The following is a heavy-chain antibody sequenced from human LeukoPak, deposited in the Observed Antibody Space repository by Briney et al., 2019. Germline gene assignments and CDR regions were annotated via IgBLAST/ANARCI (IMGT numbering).Heavy chain of an antibody. V-gene: IGHV1-18*01. CDR1: GYTFTSYG. Sequence: AASVKVSCKASGYTFTSYGISWVRQAPGQGLEWMGWISAYNGNTNYAQKLQGRVTMTTDTSTSTAYMELRSLRSDDTAVYYCARDRRYYGSGSSGYWGQGTLVTVSS. D-gene: IGHD3-10*01. CDR2: ISAYNGNT. J-gene: IGHJ4*02. CDR3: ARDRRYYGSGSSGY.